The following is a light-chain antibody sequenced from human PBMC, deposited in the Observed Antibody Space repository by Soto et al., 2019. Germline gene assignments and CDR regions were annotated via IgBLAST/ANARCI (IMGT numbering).Light chain of an antibody. CDR3: HQDGKSPVLT. V-gene: IGKV3-11*01. Sequence: EIVVKKSPATLSLTKGESATLSCRASQSVSSYLAWYQQKPGQAPRLLIYDASNRATGIPARFSGSGSGTDFGLTINRLEPEDFAVYYGHQDGKSPVLTFGGGTKVDI. CDR1: QSVSSY. CDR2: DAS. J-gene: IGKJ4*01.